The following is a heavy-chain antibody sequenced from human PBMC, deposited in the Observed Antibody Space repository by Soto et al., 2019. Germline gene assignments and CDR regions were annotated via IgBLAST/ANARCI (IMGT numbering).Heavy chain of an antibody. D-gene: IGHD6-13*01. J-gene: IGHJ4*02. Sequence: ASVKVSCKASGGTFSSYAISWVRQAPGQGLEWMGWINPNSGGTNYAQKFQGRVTMTRDTSISTAYIELSRLRSDDTAVYYCARGHSSSWYFHYWGQGTLVRLL. CDR1: GGTFSSYA. CDR3: ARGHSSSWYFHY. V-gene: IGHV1-2*02. CDR2: INPNSGGT.